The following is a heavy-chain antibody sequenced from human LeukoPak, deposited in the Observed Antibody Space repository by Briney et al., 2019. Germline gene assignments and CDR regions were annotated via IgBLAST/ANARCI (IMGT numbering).Heavy chain of an antibody. CDR1: GFTFSSYS. D-gene: IGHD3-3*02. J-gene: IGHJ6*03. V-gene: IGHV3-21*04. CDR2: ISSSSSYI. CDR3: AKVLNANYYYYYMDV. Sequence: GGSLRLSCAASGFTFSSYSMNWVRQAPGKGLEWVSSISSSSSYIYYADLVKGRFTISRDNSKNSLYLQMNSLRTEDTALYYCAKVLNANYYYYYMDVWGKGTTVTVSS.